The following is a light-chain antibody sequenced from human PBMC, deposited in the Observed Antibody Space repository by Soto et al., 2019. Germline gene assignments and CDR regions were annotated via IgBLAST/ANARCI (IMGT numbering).Light chain of an antibody. CDR2: DVS. Sequence: QSVLTQPASVSGSPGQSITISCTGTSSDVGGYNYVSWYQQHPGKAPKLMIYDVSNRPSGVSNRFSGSKSGNTASLTISGLQAEDEADYSCSSYTSSSTQFGGGTKLTVL. V-gene: IGLV2-14*01. CDR3: SSYTSSSTQ. CDR1: SSDVGGYNY. J-gene: IGLJ2*01.